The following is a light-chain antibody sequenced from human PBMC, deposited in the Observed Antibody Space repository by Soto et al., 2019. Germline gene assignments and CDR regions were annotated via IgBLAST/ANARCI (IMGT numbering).Light chain of an antibody. CDR3: AAWDDSLNGYV. V-gene: IGLV1-44*01. Sequence: VLTQPPSASGTPGQRVTISCSGSSSNIGSNTVNWYQQLPGTAPKLLIYSNNQRPSGVPDRFSGSKSGTSASLAISGLQSEDEADYYCAAWDDSLNGYVFGTGTRSPS. J-gene: IGLJ1*01. CDR1: SSNIGSNT. CDR2: SNN.